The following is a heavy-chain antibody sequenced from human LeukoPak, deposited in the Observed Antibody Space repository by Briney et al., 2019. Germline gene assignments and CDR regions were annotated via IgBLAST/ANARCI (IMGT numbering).Heavy chain of an antibody. CDR2: IRNDGSNI. CDR3: ARDGSGRDFSLDY. CDR1: GLDIRHYY. Sequence: GGSLRLSCVASGLDIRHYYMSWVRQAPGKGLEWVADIRNDGSNIYNVDSVRGRFTISRDNAKNSLFLQMNGLKDEDTAVYYCARDGSGRDFSLDYWGQGTLVTVSS. D-gene: IGHD3-10*01. V-gene: IGHV3-7*04. J-gene: IGHJ4*02.